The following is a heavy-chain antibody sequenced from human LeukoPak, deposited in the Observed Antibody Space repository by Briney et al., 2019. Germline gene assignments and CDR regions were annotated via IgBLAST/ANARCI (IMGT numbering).Heavy chain of an antibody. CDR3: ARGPALQYSSSWYYYYHYYGMDV. CDR2: MNPNSGNT. CDR1: GYTFTSYD. V-gene: IGHV1-8*01. Sequence: ASVKVSCKASGYTFTSYDINWVRQATGQGLEWMGWMNPNSGNTGYAQKFQGRVTMTRNTSISTAYMELSSLRSEDAAVYYCARGPALQYSSSWYYYYHYYGMDVWGQGTTVTVSS. J-gene: IGHJ6*02. D-gene: IGHD6-13*01.